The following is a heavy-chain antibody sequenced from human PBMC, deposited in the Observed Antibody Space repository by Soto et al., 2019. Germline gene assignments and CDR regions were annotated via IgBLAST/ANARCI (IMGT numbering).Heavy chain of an antibody. J-gene: IGHJ6*02. CDR3: AKEGRASVAGYYYYYYGMDV. V-gene: IGHV3-23*01. Sequence: GGSLRLSCAASGFTFSSYAMSWVRQAPGEGLEWVSAISRSGDNTFYADSVKGRFTISRGNTQNTLYLQMNSLRAEDTAVYYCAKEGRASVAGYYYYYYGMDVWGQGTTVTVSS. D-gene: IGHD6-19*01. CDR1: GFTFSSYA. CDR2: ISRSGDNT.